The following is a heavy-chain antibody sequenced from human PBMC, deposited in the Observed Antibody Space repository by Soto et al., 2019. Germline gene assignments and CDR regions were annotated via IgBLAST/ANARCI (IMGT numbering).Heavy chain of an antibody. CDR2: ISGGGGGT. CDR1: GFTFSSYA. J-gene: IGHJ4*02. V-gene: IGHV3-23*01. CDR3: ALARDYFDY. Sequence: DVQLLESGGGLVQPGGSLRLSCAASGFTFSSYAMSWVRQATGKGLEWVSSISGGGGGTYYADSVKGRFTISRDNSKNTLYLQMNSLRAEDTAVYYCALARDYFDYWGQGTLVTVSS.